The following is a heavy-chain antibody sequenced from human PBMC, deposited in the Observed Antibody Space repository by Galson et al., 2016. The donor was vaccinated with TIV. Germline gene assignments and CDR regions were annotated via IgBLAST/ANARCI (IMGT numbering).Heavy chain of an antibody. V-gene: IGHV4-59*11. CDR3: ARCWGNDNVFTGPVLWGMDV. J-gene: IGHJ6*02. Sequence: LSLTCTVSDGSISTHFWNWIRQPPGKGLEWIGYTSYNGTTNYNPSLRGRVSMSLDTSKNQFSLKVTSVTAADTAVYYCARCWGNDNVFTGPVLWGMDVWGQGTSVTVSS. D-gene: IGHD3-9*01. CDR1: DGSISTHF. CDR2: TSYNGTT.